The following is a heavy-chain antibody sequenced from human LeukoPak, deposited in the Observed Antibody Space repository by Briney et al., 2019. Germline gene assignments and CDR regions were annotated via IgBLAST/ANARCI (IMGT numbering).Heavy chain of an antibody. D-gene: IGHD1-7*01. J-gene: IGHJ3*02. Sequence: SETLSLTCTVSGGSISSYYWSWIRQPPGKGLGWIGHIYYSGSTNYNPSLKSRVTISVDTSKNQFSLKLSSVTAADTAVYYCARGKLPDDAFDIWGQGTMVTVSS. CDR1: GGSISSYY. CDR3: ARGKLPDDAFDI. V-gene: IGHV4-59*01. CDR2: IYYSGST.